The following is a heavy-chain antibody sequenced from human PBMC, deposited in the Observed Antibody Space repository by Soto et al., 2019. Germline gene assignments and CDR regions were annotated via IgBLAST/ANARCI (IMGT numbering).Heavy chain of an antibody. CDR2: INPSTGNT. V-gene: IGHV1-8*01. CDR3: ARNLRSYWNVPHFKY. CDR1: GYIFSTYD. Sequence: ASVKVSCKASGYIFSTYDINWVRQAAGQGLEWMGWINPSTGNTDYAQKFQGRVTMTRNTSITTVYMELSSLRFEDTAVYYCARNLRSYWNVPHFKYWGQGTLVTVSS. D-gene: IGHD1-1*01. J-gene: IGHJ4*02.